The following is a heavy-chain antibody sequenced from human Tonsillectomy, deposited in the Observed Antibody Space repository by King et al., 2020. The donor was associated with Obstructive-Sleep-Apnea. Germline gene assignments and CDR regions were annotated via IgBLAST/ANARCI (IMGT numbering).Heavy chain of an antibody. CDR2: IRYDGSNK. D-gene: IGHD1-1*01. Sequence: VQLVESGGGVVQPGGSLRLSCAASGFTFSSYGMHWVRQAPGKGLEWVAFIRYDGSNKYYADSVKGRFTISRDNSKNTLYLQMNSLRAEDTAGYYCAKDDTGKLERLRRGFDYWGQGTLVTVSS. J-gene: IGHJ4*02. CDR1: GFTFSSYG. V-gene: IGHV3-30*02. CDR3: AKDDTGKLERLRRGFDY.